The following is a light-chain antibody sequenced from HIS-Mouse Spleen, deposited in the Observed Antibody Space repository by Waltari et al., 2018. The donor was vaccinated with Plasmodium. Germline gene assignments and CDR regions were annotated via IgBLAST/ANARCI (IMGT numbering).Light chain of an antibody. J-gene: IGKJ2*01. CDR3: QQYGSSPYT. CDR1: QRVGSSY. CDR2: DAS. Sequence: EIVLTQSPATLSLSPGERATLSCVASQRVGSSYLAWYQQKPGLAPRLLIYDASSRATGIPDRFSGSGSGTDFTLTISRLEPEDFAVYYCQQYGSSPYTFGQGTKLEIK. V-gene: IGKV3D-20*01.